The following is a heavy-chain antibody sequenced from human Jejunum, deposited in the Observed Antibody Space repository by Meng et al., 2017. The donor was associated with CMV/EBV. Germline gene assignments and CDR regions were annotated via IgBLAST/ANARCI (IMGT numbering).Heavy chain of an antibody. V-gene: IGHV4-59*01. CDR3: ARYALDWEGFDY. CDR1: GGSISGYY. Sequence: CTVSGGSISGYYWGWSRQPPGKGLEWTGYIHYSGSTNYNPSLKSRVTISVDMSKNQFSLKLTSVTAADTAVYYCARYALDWEGFDYWGQGTLVTVSS. CDR2: IHYSGST. J-gene: IGHJ4*02. D-gene: IGHD2-2*01.